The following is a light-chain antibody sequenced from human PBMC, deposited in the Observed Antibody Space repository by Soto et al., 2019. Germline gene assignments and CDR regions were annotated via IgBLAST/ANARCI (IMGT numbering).Light chain of an antibody. Sequence: QSALPQPASVSGSPGQSIAISCTGTSSDVGSYNLVSWYQQHPGKAPKLMIYDVGNRPSGVSDRFSGSKSGNTASLTISGLQAEDEADYYCSSYTSSNTLYVFGTGTKVTVL. V-gene: IGLV2-14*03. CDR1: SSDVGSYNL. CDR2: DVG. J-gene: IGLJ1*01. CDR3: SSYTSSNTLYV.